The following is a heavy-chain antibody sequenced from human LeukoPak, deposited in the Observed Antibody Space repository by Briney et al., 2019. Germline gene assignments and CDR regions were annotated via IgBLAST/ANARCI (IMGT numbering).Heavy chain of an antibody. CDR2: INHSGST. V-gene: IGHV4-34*01. Sequence: PSETLSLTCAVYGGSFSGYYWSWIRQPPGKGLEWIGEINHSGSTNYNPSLKSRVTISVDTSKNQFSLKLRSVTAADTAVYYCARAKSLLPYYYGMDVWGQGTTVTVSS. CDR1: GGSFSGYY. CDR3: ARAKSLLPYYYGMDV. J-gene: IGHJ6*02.